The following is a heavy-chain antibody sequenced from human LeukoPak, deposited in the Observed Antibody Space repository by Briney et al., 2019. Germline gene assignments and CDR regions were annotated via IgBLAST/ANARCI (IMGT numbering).Heavy chain of an antibody. J-gene: IGHJ4*02. CDR1: GASISSYY. Sequence: AETLSLTCTVSGASISSYYWSWVRHPPGKGLEWIWYIYYRGSTNYNPSLKSRVTISVDTSKNQFSLKLSSVTAADTAVYYCASGPYPAAGTDHQFDYWGQGTLVTVSS. CDR2: IYYRGST. V-gene: IGHV4-59*01. CDR3: ASGPYPAAGTDHQFDY. D-gene: IGHD6-25*01.